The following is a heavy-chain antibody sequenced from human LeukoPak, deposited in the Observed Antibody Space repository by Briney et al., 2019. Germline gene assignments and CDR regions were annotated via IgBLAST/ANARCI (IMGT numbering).Heavy chain of an antibody. CDR2: IYYSGST. D-gene: IGHD3-10*01. CDR3: ARSEWFGELVYYFDY. Sequence: PSETLSLTCTVSRGSVSSGSYYCSWIRQPPGKGLEWIGYIYYSGSTNYNPSLKSRVTISVDTSKNQFSLKLSSVTAADTAVYYCARSEWFGELVYYFDYWGQGTQVTVSS. CDR1: RGSVSSGSYY. J-gene: IGHJ4*02. V-gene: IGHV4-61*01.